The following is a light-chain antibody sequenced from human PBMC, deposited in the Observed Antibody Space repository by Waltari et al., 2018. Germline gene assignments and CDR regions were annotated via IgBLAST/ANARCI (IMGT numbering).Light chain of an antibody. V-gene: IGKV1-39*01. CDR2: AAS. CDR1: QIITLY. CDR3: QQSYKTPYT. J-gene: IGKJ2*01. Sequence: DIQMTQSPSSLSASVGDKVTITCRASQIITLYVDWYQQKPGKAPKLLIYAASTLQTGVPSRFSGSGSGTEFTVTISSVQSEDFATYYCQQSYKTPYTFGQGTKLEI.